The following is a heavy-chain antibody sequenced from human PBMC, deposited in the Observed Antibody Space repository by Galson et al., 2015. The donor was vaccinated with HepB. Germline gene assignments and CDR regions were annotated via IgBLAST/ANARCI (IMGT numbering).Heavy chain of an antibody. CDR2: IWYDGSNK. Sequence: SLRLSCAASGFTFSSYGMHWVRQAPGKGLEWVAVIWYDGSNKYYADYVKGRFTISRDNSKNTLYLQMNSLRAEDTAVYYCARERPWLIYYFDYWGQGTLVTVSS. CDR1: GFTFSSYG. CDR3: ARERPWLIYYFDY. J-gene: IGHJ4*02. V-gene: IGHV3-33*01. D-gene: IGHD5-18*01.